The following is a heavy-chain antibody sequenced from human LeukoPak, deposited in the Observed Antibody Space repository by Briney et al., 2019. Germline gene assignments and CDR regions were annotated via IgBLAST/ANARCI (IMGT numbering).Heavy chain of an antibody. J-gene: IGHJ4*02. Sequence: ASVKVSCKASGYTFTSYDINWVRQATGQGLEWMGWMNPNSGNTGYAQKFQGRVTMTRNTSISTAYMELSSLRSEDTAVYYCARAAEQQLIASFDYWGQGTLVTVSS. CDR1: GYTFTSYD. CDR3: ARAAEQQLIASFDY. D-gene: IGHD6-13*01. CDR2: MNPNSGNT. V-gene: IGHV1-8*01.